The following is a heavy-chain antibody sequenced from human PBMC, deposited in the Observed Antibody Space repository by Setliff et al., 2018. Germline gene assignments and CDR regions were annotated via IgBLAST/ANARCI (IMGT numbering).Heavy chain of an antibody. CDR1: GGSISTYY. Sequence: SETLSLTCTVSGGSISTYYWSWIRQPPGKGLEWIGTVYDSGTTYYNPSLKSRVTIFVDTSKNQFSLNLNSVTAADTGVYYCASCRYQVPYDYWGQGILVTVSS. D-gene: IGHD2-2*01. V-gene: IGHV4-59*04. CDR2: VYDSGTT. CDR3: ASCRYQVPYDY. J-gene: IGHJ4*02.